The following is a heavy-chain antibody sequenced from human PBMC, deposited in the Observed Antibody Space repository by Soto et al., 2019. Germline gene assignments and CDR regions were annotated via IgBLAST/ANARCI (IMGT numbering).Heavy chain of an antibody. CDR1: EFTVGSEH. J-gene: IGHJ6*04. Sequence: PGGTLRLSCAAPEFTVGSEHMSWVRQSPGKGLEWVSVIYSGGSTYYADSVKGRFTISRDNSKNTLYLQMNSLRAEDTAVYYCARDRFSLHYDFWSGPSLLAFWGKRSTVTVSS. V-gene: IGHV3-66*01. D-gene: IGHD3-3*01. CDR2: IYSGGST. CDR3: ARDRFSLHYDFWSGPSLLAF.